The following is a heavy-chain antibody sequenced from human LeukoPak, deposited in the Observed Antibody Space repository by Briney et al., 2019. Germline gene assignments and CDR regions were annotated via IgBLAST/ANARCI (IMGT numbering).Heavy chain of an antibody. CDR1: GGSFSGYY. Sequence: SETLSLTCAGYGGSFSGYYWSWIRQPPGKGLEWIGEINHSGSTNYNPSLKSRVTISVDTSKNQFSLKLSSVTAADTAVYYCARAQDERSFDYWGQGTLVTVSS. V-gene: IGHV4-34*01. D-gene: IGHD2-15*01. J-gene: IGHJ4*02. CDR3: ARAQDERSFDY. CDR2: INHSGST.